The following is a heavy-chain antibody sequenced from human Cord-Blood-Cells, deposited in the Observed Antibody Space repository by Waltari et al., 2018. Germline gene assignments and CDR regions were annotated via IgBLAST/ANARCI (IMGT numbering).Heavy chain of an antibody. J-gene: IGHJ4*02. CDR2: ISYDGSNK. D-gene: IGHD3-22*01. Sequence: KGLEWVAVISYDGSNKYYADSVKGRFTISRDNSKNTLYLQMNSLRAEDTAVYYCAKETPRQYYDSSGPYFDYWGQGTLVTVSS. CDR3: AKETPRQYYDSSGPYFDY. V-gene: IGHV3-30*18.